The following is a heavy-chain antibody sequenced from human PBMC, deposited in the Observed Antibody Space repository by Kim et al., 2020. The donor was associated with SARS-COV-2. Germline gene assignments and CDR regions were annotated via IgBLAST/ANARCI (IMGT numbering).Heavy chain of an antibody. CDR3: ARAAPSSLRCLEWFDYYYYGMDV. D-gene: IGHD3-3*01. Sequence: GGSLRLSCAASGFTFSSYDMHWVRQATGKGLEWVSAIGTAGDTYYPGSVKGRFTISRENAKNSLYLQMNSLRAGDTAVYYCARAAPSSLRCLEWFDYYYYGMDVWGQGTTVTVSS. CDR2: IGTAGDT. J-gene: IGHJ6*02. V-gene: IGHV3-13*04. CDR1: GFTFSSYD.